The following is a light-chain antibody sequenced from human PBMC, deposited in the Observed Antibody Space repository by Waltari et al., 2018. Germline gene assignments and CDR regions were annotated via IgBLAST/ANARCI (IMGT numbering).Light chain of an antibody. CDR2: DVS. V-gene: IGLV2-14*01. Sequence: QSALTQPASVSGSPGPSITISCTGTSSDVGRYNSVCWFPHHPGRAPKLIIYDVSNRPSGVSTRFSGSKSANTASLTISGLQTEDEADYYCTSYTSAASWVFGAGTKLTVV. J-gene: IGLJ3*02. CDR1: SSDVGRYNS. CDR3: TSYTSAASWV.